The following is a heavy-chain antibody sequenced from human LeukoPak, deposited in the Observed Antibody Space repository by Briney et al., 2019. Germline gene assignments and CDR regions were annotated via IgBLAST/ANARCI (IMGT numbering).Heavy chain of an antibody. CDR2: ISGSGGST. J-gene: IGHJ4*02. D-gene: IGHD6-6*01. Sequence: GGSLRLSCAASGFTFSSYAMSWVRQAPGKGLEWVSAISGSGGSTYYADSVKGRFTISRDNSKNTLYLQMNSLRAEDTAVYYCAKDYIISSSPIYYYDSWGQGALVTVSS. CDR1: GFTFSSYA. CDR3: AKDYIISSSPIYYYDS. V-gene: IGHV3-23*01.